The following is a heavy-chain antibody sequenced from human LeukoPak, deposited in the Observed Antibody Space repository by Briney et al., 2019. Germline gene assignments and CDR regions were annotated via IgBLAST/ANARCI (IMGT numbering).Heavy chain of an antibody. V-gene: IGHV3-30*02. Sequence: GGSLRLSCAASGFTFSTYGIHWVRQAPGKGLEWVAFIRYDGSNKYYEDSVKGRFTISRDNVKNSLYLQMNSLRAEDTAVFYCARALRSRCLFDLWGRGTLVTVSS. CDR2: IRYDGSNK. J-gene: IGHJ2*01. CDR1: GFTFSTYG. D-gene: IGHD4-17*01. CDR3: ARALRSRCLFDL.